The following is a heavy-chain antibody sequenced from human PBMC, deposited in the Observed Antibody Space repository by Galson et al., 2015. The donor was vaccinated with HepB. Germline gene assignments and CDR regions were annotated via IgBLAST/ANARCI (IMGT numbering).Heavy chain of an antibody. CDR1: GGSISSYS. CDR3: ARQRMGVGTLYFFDF. D-gene: IGHD3-10*01. CDR2: IYTSGST. Sequence: TLSLTCTVSGGSISSYSWSWIRQPAGKGLEWIGRIYTSGSTNYNPSLKSRVTMSVDTSKNQFSLKLSSVTASDTAVYYLARQRMGVGTLYFFDFWGQGTLVTVSS. V-gene: IGHV4-4*07. J-gene: IGHJ4*02.